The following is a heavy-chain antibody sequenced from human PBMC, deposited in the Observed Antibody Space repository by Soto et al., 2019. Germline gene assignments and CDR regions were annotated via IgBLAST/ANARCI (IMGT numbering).Heavy chain of an antibody. Sequence: EVHLVESGGGLVQPGRSPRLSCAATGFKFDDYAMNWVRQAPGKGLEWVSSINWNSGRIAYADSVQGRFTISRDNAKNSLYLQLTSLRPEDTAFYYCAKLISAADRGGFDVWGQGTKVIVSS. CDR3: AKLISAADRGGFDV. D-gene: IGHD6-25*01. V-gene: IGHV3-9*01. J-gene: IGHJ3*01. CDR2: INWNSGRI. CDR1: GFKFDDYA.